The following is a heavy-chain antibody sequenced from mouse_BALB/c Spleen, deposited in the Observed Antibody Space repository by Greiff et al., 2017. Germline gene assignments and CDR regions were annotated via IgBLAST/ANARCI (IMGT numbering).Heavy chain of an antibody. D-gene: IGHD2-14*01. CDR3: ARWEVRRGGAAMDY. CDR1: GYTFSSYW. Sequence: LVESGAELMKPGASVKISCKATGYTFSSYWIEWVKQRPGHGLEWIGEILPGSGSTNYNEKFKGKATFTADTSSNTAYMQLSSLTSEDSAVYYCARWEVRRGGAAMDYWGQGTSVTVSS. J-gene: IGHJ4*01. V-gene: IGHV1-9*01. CDR2: ILPGSGST.